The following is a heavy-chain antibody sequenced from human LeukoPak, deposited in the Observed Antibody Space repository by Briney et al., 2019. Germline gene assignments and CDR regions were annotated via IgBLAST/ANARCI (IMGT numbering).Heavy chain of an antibody. D-gene: IGHD6-13*01. CDR1: GGSISSYY. CDR2: IYYSGST. V-gene: IGHV4-59*01. CDR3: AREGGYSSSWALDY. J-gene: IGHJ4*02. Sequence: SETLSLTCTVSGGSISSYYWSWIRQPLGKGLEWIGYIYYSGSTNYNPSLKSRVTISVDTSKNQFSLKLSSATAADTAVYYCAREGGYSSSWALDYWGQGTLVTVSS.